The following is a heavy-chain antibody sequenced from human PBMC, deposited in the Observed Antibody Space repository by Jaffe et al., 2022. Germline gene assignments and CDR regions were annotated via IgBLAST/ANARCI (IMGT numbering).Heavy chain of an antibody. J-gene: IGHJ4*02. CDR2: IYTSGST. Sequence: QVQLQESGPGLVKPSQTLSLTCTVSGGSISSGSYYWSWIRQPAGKGLEWIGRIYTSGSTNYNPSLKSRVTISVDTSKNQFSLKLSSVTAADTAVYYCARGVLAGSYSGYDFAWFDYWGQGTLVTVSS. CDR1: GGSISSGSYY. CDR3: ARGVLAGSYSGYDFAWFDY. D-gene: IGHD5-12*01. V-gene: IGHV4-61*02.